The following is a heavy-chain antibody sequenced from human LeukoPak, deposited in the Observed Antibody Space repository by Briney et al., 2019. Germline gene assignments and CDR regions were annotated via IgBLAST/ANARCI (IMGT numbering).Heavy chain of an antibody. CDR2: ISGSGGKT. J-gene: IGHJ1*01. Sequence: GGSLRLSCAASGFTFSCYGMSWVRQAPGKGLEWVSGISGSGGKTDYADSVKGRFTISRDNSKNTLYLQMNSLRAEDTAVYYCAKGVPYSSSLHAEYFQHWGQGTLVTVSS. CDR1: GFTFSCYG. D-gene: IGHD6-13*01. CDR3: AKGVPYSSSLHAEYFQH. V-gene: IGHV3-23*01.